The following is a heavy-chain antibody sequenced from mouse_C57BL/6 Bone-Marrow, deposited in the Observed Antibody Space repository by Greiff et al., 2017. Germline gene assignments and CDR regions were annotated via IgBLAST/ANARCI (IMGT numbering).Heavy chain of an antibody. CDR2: IDPSDSYT. V-gene: IGHV1-59*01. J-gene: IGHJ4*01. Sequence: VQLQQPGAELVRPGTSVKLSCKASGYTFTSYWMHWVKQRPGQGLEWIGVIDPSDSYTNYNQKFKGKATLTVDTSSSTAYMQLSSLTSEDSAVYYWARQGGYGGGYAMDYWGQGTSVTVSS. CDR1: GYTFTSYW. CDR3: ARQGGYGGGYAMDY. D-gene: IGHD2-2*01.